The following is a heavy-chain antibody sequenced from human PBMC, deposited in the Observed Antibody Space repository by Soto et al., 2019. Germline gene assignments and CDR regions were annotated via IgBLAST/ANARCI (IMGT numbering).Heavy chain of an antibody. CDR3: ARHAPLTYYDFWSGYPDLGYFDY. J-gene: IGHJ4*02. CDR2: IYYSGST. Sequence: QLQLQESGPGLVKPSETLSLTCTVSGGSISSSSYYWGWIRQPPGKGLEWIGSIYYSGSTYYNPSLKSRVTISVDTSKNQFSLKLSSVTAADTAVYYCARHAPLTYYDFWSGYPDLGYFDYWGQGTLVTVSS. CDR1: GGSISSSSYY. V-gene: IGHV4-39*01. D-gene: IGHD3-3*01.